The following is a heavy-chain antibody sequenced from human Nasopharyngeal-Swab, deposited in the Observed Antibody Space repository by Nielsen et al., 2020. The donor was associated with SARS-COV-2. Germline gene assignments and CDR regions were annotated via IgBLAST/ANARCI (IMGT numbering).Heavy chain of an antibody. CDR1: GFSLSTSGMC. D-gene: IGHD3-16*02. CDR3: ARSFGGVIAIDY. CDR2: IDWDDDK. V-gene: IGHV2-70*11. J-gene: IGHJ4*02. Sequence: SGPTLVQPTQTLTLTCTFSGFSLSTSGMCVSWIRQPPGKALEWLARIDWDDDKYYSTFLKTRLTISKDTSKNQVVLTMTNMDPVDTATYYCARSFGGVIAIDYWGQGTLVTVSS.